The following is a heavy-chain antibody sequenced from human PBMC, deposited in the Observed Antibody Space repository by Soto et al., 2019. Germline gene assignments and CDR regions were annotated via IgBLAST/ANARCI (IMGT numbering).Heavy chain of an antibody. CDR2: MNPNSGNT. CDR3: ARDTDIVVVVAATNYYYYMDV. Sequence: ASVKVSCKASGYTFTSYDINWVRQATGQGLEWMGWMNPNSGNTGYAQKFQGRVTMTRNTSISTAYMELSSLRSEDTAVYYCARDTDIVVVVAATNYYYYMDVWGKGTTVTVSS. J-gene: IGHJ6*03. CDR1: GYTFTSYD. D-gene: IGHD2-15*01. V-gene: IGHV1-8*01.